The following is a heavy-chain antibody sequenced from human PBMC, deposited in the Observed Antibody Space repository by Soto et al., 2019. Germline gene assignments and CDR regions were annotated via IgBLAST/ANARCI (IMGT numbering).Heavy chain of an antibody. CDR2: IHYSGST. V-gene: IGHV4-59*01. D-gene: IGHD1-7*01. J-gene: IGHJ5*02. Sequence: WTWIRQPPGKGLEWIGYIHYSGSTHYNPSLKSRVTISVDTSKNQFSLKLNSVTAADTAVYYCARDSNSNWFDPWGQGNLVTVSS. CDR3: ARDSNSNWFDP.